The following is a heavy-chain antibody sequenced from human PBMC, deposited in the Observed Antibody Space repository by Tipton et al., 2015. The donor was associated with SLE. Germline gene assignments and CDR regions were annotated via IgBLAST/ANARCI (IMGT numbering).Heavy chain of an antibody. CDR3: ARRAIGDAFDI. CDR2: INHSGST. V-gene: IGHV4-34*01. Sequence: TLSLTCAVYGESFSGYYWSWIRQPPGKGLEWIGEINHSGSTNYNPSLKSRVTISVDTSKNQFSLKLSSVTAADTAVYYCARRAIGDAFDIWGQGTMVTVSS. D-gene: IGHD3-10*01. CDR1: GESFSGYY. J-gene: IGHJ3*02.